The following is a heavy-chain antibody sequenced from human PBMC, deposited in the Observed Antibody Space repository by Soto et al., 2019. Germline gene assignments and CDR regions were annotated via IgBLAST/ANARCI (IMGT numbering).Heavy chain of an antibody. Sequence: SETLSLTCDVSGGSIDNSHSFWGWVRQPPGKGLDWIGNIYYSGSTFYNPSLRSRVTLSVDTSKNQFSLRLNSVTVADTAVYFCAGFVVPASRNSDFDYWGQGTLVTVSS. CDR1: GGSIDNSHSF. D-gene: IGHD2-15*01. CDR3: AGFVVPASRNSDFDY. V-gene: IGHV4-39*01. J-gene: IGHJ4*02. CDR2: IYYSGST.